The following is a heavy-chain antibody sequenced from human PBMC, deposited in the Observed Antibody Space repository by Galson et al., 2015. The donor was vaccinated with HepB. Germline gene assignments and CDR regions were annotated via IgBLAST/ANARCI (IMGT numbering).Heavy chain of an antibody. Sequence: SVKVSCKVSGYTLTELSMHWVRQAPGKGLEWMGGFDPEDGETIYAQKFQGRVTMTEDTSTDTAYMELSSLRSEDTAVYYCAADLYTVTTGGLGRDYWGQGTLVTVSS. CDR2: FDPEDGET. J-gene: IGHJ4*02. D-gene: IGHD4-17*01. CDR1: GYTLTELS. CDR3: AADLYTVTTGGLGRDY. V-gene: IGHV1-24*01.